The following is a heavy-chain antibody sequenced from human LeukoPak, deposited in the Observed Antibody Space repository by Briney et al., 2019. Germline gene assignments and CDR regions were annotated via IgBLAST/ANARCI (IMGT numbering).Heavy chain of an antibody. V-gene: IGHV3-23*01. Sequence: GSLRLSCAASGVTFSSYAMSWVRQAPGQGLGWGSAISGSGGSTYYADSVKGRFTISRDNSKNTLYLQMNSLRAEDTAVYYCAKDITMIVVVPDYYMDVWGKGTTVTVSS. J-gene: IGHJ6*03. CDR2: ISGSGGST. CDR3: AKDITMIVVVPDYYMDV. CDR1: GVTFSSYA. D-gene: IGHD3-22*01.